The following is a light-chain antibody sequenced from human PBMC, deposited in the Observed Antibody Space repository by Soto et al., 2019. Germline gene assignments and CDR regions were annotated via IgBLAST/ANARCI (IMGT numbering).Light chain of an antibody. CDR3: QHYGYSRT. V-gene: IGKV3-20*01. CDR2: GAS. Sequence: VLTKSPGTRSLSAGERATLSCRTSHSVDRTQLALYQQTPCQAPRLLIYGASGRATGIPNRCVGSGSGTFFPLTIRIVDPEYVAVYGWQHYGYSRTFGQGTKVDIK. CDR1: HSVDRTQ. J-gene: IGKJ1*01.